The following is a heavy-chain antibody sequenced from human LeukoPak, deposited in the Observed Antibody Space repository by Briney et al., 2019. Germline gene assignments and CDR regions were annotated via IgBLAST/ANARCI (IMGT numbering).Heavy chain of an antibody. Sequence: SVRVSCKASGGTFSSYAISWVRQVPGQGLEWMGGIIPIFGTANYAQKFQGRVTITADESTSTAYMELSSLRSEDTAVYYCARGGSGSYYLYYFDYWGQGTLVTVSS. J-gene: IGHJ4*02. CDR1: GGTFSSYA. CDR3: ARGGSGSYYLYYFDY. D-gene: IGHD3-10*01. CDR2: IIPIFGTA. V-gene: IGHV1-69*01.